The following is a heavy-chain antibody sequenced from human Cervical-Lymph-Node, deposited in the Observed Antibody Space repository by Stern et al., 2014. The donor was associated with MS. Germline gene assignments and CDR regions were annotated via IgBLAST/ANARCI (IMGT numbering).Heavy chain of an antibody. CDR3: ASGTGSKRPTGNY. CDR2: INPSGASA. Sequence: QLVQSGAEVKKPGASVKVSCKASGYSFTSHYMHWVRQAPGQGLEWVGIINPSGASASSAQKLQGRVTMTRDTSTSTVYMELSSLRSEDTAVYYCASGTGSKRPTGNYWGQGTLVTVSS. V-gene: IGHV1-46*01. J-gene: IGHJ4*02. D-gene: IGHD3/OR15-3a*01. CDR1: GYSFTSHY.